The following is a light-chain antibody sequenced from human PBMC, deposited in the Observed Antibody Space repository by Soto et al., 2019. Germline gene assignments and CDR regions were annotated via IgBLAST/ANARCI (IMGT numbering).Light chain of an antibody. CDR2: GAS. Sequence: EIVLTQSPGTLSLSPGERATLSCRASQSVTSSYLAGYQQRPGQAPRLLIYGASSRATGVPDRFSGSGSGTDFTLTISRLEPEDFGMYYCQQYGSSWTFGQGTKVEFK. V-gene: IGKV3-20*01. CDR3: QQYGSSWT. J-gene: IGKJ1*01. CDR1: QSVTSSY.